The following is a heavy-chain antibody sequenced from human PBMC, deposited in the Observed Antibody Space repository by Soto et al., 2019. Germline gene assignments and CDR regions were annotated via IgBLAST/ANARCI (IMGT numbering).Heavy chain of an antibody. Sequence: QITLKESGPTLVKPTQTLTLTCTFSGFSLSTSGVGVAWIRQPPGKALEWLALIYWDDDKRYRPSLESRLTLTKDTSKNQVVLTMTNMDSVDTATYYCAYLPCSGGSCYWFSFSGMDVWGQGTPVTVSS. V-gene: IGHV2-5*02. D-gene: IGHD2-15*01. CDR3: AYLPCSGGSCYWFSFSGMDV. J-gene: IGHJ6*02. CDR1: GFSLSTSGVG. CDR2: IYWDDDK.